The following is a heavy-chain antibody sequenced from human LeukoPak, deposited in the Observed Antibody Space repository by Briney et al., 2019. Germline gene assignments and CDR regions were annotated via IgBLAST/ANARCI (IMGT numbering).Heavy chain of an antibody. Sequence: GGTLRLSCAASGFTFSSYGMSWVRQAPGKGLEYVSAISNNGGATYYANSVEDRFTISRDNSKNTLYLQMGSLRAEDMAVYYCARALGSGRRHDAFDIWGQGTMVTVSS. CDR2: ISNNGGAT. V-gene: IGHV3-64*01. CDR3: ARALGSGRRHDAFDI. J-gene: IGHJ3*02. CDR1: GFTFSSYG. D-gene: IGHD2-15*01.